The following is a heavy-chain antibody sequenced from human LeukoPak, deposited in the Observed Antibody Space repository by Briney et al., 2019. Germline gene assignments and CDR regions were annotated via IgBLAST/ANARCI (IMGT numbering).Heavy chain of an antibody. CDR3: ARDHGDDAFDI. D-gene: IGHD3-3*01. CDR1: AYTFTNYY. CDR2: INSNRGGT. Sequence: GAPVKVSCKASAYTFTNYYIHWVRQAPGQGLEWMGWINSNRGGTNYAQKFHGRVTMTRDTSISTAYMELRSVRSDDTAVYYCARDHGDDAFDIWGAGTRVTLSS. V-gene: IGHV1-2*02. J-gene: IGHJ3*02.